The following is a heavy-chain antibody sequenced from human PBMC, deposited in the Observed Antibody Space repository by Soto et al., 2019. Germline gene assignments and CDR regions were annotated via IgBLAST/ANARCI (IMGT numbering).Heavy chain of an antibody. V-gene: IGHV1-2*04. CDR3: ARYCSSTSCYGGHAFDI. D-gene: IGHD2-2*01. J-gene: IGHJ3*02. CDR1: GYTFTGYY. CDR2: INPNSGGT. Sequence: QVQLVQSGAEVKKPGASVKVSCKASGYTFTGYYMHWVRQAPGQGLEWMGWINPNSGGTNYAQKFQGWVTMTRDTSISTAYMELSRLRSDDTAVYYCARYCSSTSCYGGHAFDIWGQGTMVTVSS.